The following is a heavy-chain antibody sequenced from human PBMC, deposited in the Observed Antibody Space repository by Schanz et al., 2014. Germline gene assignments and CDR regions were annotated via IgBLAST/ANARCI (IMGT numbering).Heavy chain of an antibody. CDR2: MNQDGSVK. J-gene: IGHJ4*02. CDR3: ARGSGTFDS. CDR1: GFTFNGHA. Sequence: VQLVESGGGVVQPGGSLRLSCESSGFTFNGHAMHWVRQAPGKGLEWVANMNQDGSVKNYVDSVKGRFTISRDNAKNSLYLQMNSLRAEDTAVYYCARGSGTFDSWGQGTLVTVSS. D-gene: IGHD3-3*01. V-gene: IGHV3-7*03.